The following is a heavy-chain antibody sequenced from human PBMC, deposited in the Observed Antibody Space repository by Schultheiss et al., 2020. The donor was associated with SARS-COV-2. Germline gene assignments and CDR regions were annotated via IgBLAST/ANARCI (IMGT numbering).Heavy chain of an antibody. CDR1: GGTFSSYA. CDR3: ARDLTVTTHNWFDP. Sequence: SVKVSCKASGGTFSSYAISWVRQAPGQGLEWMGGIIPIFGTTNYAQKFQGRVTVTTDTSTSTAYMELRSLRSDDTAVYYCARDLTVTTHNWFDPWGQGTLVTVSS. J-gene: IGHJ5*02. V-gene: IGHV1-69*05. CDR2: IIPIFGTT. D-gene: IGHD4-17*01.